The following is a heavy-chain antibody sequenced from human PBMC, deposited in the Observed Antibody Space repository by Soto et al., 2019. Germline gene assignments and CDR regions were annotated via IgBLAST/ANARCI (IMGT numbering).Heavy chain of an antibody. CDR1: GASITSSNW. V-gene: IGHV4-4*02. J-gene: IGHJ4*02. CDR3: ARDRRNFGVPFDT. CDR2: VFHGGST. D-gene: IGHD2-8*01. Sequence: QVQLQESGPGLVKPSGTLSLTCDVFGASITSSNWWSWVRQSPGWGLEWIGEVFHGGSTNYNPSLKSRVTVSVDKSKNQFSLILTSLTAADAAVYYCARDRRNFGVPFDTWCQGIRVTVSS.